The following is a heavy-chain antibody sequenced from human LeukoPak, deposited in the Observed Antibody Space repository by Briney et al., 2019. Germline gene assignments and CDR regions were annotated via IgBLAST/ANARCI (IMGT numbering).Heavy chain of an antibody. V-gene: IGHV3-23*01. CDR2: VSGSGGST. Sequence: PGGSLRLSCAASGFTFSSYATIWLRQAPGKGLAGVSGVSGSGGSTYYADSVKGRFTISRDNSENTLYLQMNSLRAEDTAVYYCAKDGDPGGYYYYYMDVWGKGTTVTVSS. CDR1: GFTFSSYA. CDR3: AKDGDPGGYYYYYMDV. J-gene: IGHJ6*03. D-gene: IGHD2-21*02.